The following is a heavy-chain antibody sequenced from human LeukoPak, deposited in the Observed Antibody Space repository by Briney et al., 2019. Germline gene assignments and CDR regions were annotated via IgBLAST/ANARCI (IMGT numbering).Heavy chain of an antibody. CDR1: GFTFTDYY. CDR2: ITNSGTTI. J-gene: IGHJ4*02. D-gene: IGHD3-10*01. Sequence: PGGSLRLSCAASGFTFTDYYMSWIRQAPGKGLEWVSYITNSGTTIYYADSVKGRFTISRDNAKNSLYLQMNSLRAEDTAVYYCARQASMVVRGVIIKVPGGYFDYWGQGTLVTVSS. CDR3: ARQASMVVRGVIIKVPGGYFDY. V-gene: IGHV3-11*04.